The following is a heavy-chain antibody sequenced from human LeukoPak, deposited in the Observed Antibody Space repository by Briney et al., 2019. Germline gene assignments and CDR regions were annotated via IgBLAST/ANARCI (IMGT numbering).Heavy chain of an antibody. D-gene: IGHD2-21*02. V-gene: IGHV3-64*01. CDR3: ARGPHCGGDCYSYYYYYYMDV. J-gene: IGHJ6*03. CDR2: ISSNGGSK. CDR1: GFTFSSYA. Sequence: GGSLRLSCAASGFTFSSYAMHWVRQAPGKGLEYVSAISSNGGSKYYANSVKGRFTISRDNSKNTLYLQMGSLRAEDMAVYYCARGPHCGGDCYSYYYYYYMDVWGKGTTVTVSS.